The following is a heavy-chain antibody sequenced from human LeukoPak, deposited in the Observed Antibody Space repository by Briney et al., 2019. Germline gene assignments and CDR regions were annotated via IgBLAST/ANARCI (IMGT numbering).Heavy chain of an antibody. CDR1: GGSISSSSYY. Sequence: SETLSLTCTVSGGSISSSSYYWGWIRQPPGKGLEWIGSIYYSGSTYYNPSLKSRVTISVDTSKNQFSLKLSSVTAADTAVYYCARAGLYGGNGLGAFDIWGQGTMVTVSS. D-gene: IGHD4-23*01. CDR2: IYYSGST. J-gene: IGHJ3*02. CDR3: ARAGLYGGNGLGAFDI. V-gene: IGHV4-39*07.